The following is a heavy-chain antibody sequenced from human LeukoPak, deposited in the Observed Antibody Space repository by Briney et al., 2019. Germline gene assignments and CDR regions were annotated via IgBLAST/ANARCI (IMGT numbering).Heavy chain of an antibody. CDR1: GITFSSYG. V-gene: IGHV3-33*01. J-gene: IGHJ4*02. CDR3: ARDRAWNYFDY. CDR2: IWYDGSNK. Sequence: GGSLRLSCAASGITFSSYGMHWVRQAPGKGLEWVAVIWYDGSNKYYADSVKGRFTISKDNSKNTLYLQMDSLRAEDTAVYYCARDRAWNYFDYWGQGTLVTVSS. D-gene: IGHD3-3*01.